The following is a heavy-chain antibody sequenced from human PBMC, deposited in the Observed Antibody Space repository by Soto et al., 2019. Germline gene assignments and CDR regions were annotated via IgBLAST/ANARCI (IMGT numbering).Heavy chain of an antibody. CDR2: INHSGST. CDR3: ARGPPTVRGVGSSKYYFDY. D-gene: IGHD3-10*01. Sequence: SETLSLTCAVYGGSFSGYYWSWIRQPPGKGLEWIGEINHSGSTNYNPSLKSRVTISVDTSKNQFSLKLSSVTAADTAVYYCARGPPTVRGVGSSKYYFDYWGQGTRVTVSS. V-gene: IGHV4-34*01. CDR1: GGSFSGYY. J-gene: IGHJ4*02.